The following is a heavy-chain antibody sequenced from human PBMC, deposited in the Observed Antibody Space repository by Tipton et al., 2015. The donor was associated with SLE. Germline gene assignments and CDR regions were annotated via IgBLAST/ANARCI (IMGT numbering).Heavy chain of an antibody. CDR2: INHGGGT. Sequence: LRLSCAVYGGSVSGYFWSWIRQSPGRGLEWLGEINHGGGTNYNPSLKSRVTILIDTSKNQFSLNLNSVTAADTAVYYCVRDQVGVGDFDYWGQGALVTVSS. V-gene: IGHV4-34*01. J-gene: IGHJ4*02. CDR1: GGSVSGYF. CDR3: VRDQVGVGDFDY. D-gene: IGHD3-16*01.